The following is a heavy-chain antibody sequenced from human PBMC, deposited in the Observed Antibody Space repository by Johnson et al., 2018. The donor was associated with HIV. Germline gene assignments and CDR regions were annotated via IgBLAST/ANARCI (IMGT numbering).Heavy chain of an antibody. D-gene: IGHD3-16*01. CDR1: GFTFSTYA. CDR3: ARSGGDRRGDAFDI. V-gene: IGHV3-30-3*01. Sequence: QVQLVESGGGVVQPGRSLRLSCAASGFTFSTYAMHWVRQAPGKGLEWVTLISYDGSNKYYADSVKGRFTISRDNSKNTLYLQMNSLRAGDTAVYYCARSGGDRRGDAFDIWGQGTMVTVSS. J-gene: IGHJ3*02. CDR2: ISYDGSNK.